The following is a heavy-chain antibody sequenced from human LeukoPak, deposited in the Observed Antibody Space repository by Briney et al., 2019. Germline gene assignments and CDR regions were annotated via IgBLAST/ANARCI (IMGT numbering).Heavy chain of an antibody. D-gene: IGHD3-22*01. Sequence: ASVKVSCKASGYTFTGYYMHWVRQAPGQGLEWMGWINPNSGGTNYAQKFQGWVTMTRDTSISTAYMELSRLRPDDTAVYYCAREGAHYYYDGSGYGMDVWGQGTTVTVSS. CDR3: AREGAHYYYDGSGYGMDV. CDR1: GYTFTGYY. V-gene: IGHV1-2*04. J-gene: IGHJ6*02. CDR2: INPNSGGT.